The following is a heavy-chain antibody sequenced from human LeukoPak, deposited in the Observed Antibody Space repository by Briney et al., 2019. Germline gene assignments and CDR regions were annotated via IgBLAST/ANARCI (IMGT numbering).Heavy chain of an antibody. CDR3: ATLVGYGSFFDY. D-gene: IGHD3-10*01. CDR2: IYPGDSDT. J-gene: IGHJ4*02. CDR1: GYSFTSYW. V-gene: IGHV5-51*01. Sequence: GESLKISCKGSGYSFTSYWIDWVRHVPGKGLEYMGIIYPGDSDTRYGPSFQGQVTISADKSISTAYLQWSSLKASDTAMYYCATLVGYGSFFDYWGQGTLVTVSS.